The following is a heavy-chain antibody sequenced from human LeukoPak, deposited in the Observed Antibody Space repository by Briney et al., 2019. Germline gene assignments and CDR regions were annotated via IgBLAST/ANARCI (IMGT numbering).Heavy chain of an antibody. J-gene: IGHJ6*02. Sequence: PGGSLRLSCAASGFTFSSYAMSWVRQAPGKGLEWVSAISGSGGSTYYADSVKGRFTISRDNSKNTLYLQMKRLRGEDTAVYYCAKDVAAADYYYYGMVLWGQGTTVTVSS. CDR2: ISGSGGST. V-gene: IGHV3-23*01. CDR3: AKDVAAADYYYYGMVL. D-gene: IGHD6-13*01. CDR1: GFTFSSYA.